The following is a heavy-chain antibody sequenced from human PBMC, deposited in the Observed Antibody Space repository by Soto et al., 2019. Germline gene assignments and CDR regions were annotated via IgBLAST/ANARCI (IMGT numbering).Heavy chain of an antibody. CDR1: GFTFSSYE. V-gene: IGHV3-48*03. Sequence: GGSLRLSCAASGFTFSSYEMNWFRQAPGKGLEWVSYISSSGSTIYYADSVKGRFTISRDNAKNSLYLQMNSLRAEDTAVYYCARDGDYDILTGPLYWGQGTLVTVSS. CDR3: ARDGDYDILTGPLY. D-gene: IGHD3-9*01. CDR2: ISSSGSTI. J-gene: IGHJ4*02.